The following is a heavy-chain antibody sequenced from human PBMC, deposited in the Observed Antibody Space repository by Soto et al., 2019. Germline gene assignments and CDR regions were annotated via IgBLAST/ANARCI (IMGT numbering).Heavy chain of an antibody. CDR3: ARDRRYYGSGSYYNGIDD. Sequence: GASVKVSCKASGGTFSSYAMNWVRQAPGQGLEWMGGFIPIFGTANYAQKFQGRVTITADESTSTAYMELSSLRSEDTAVYYCARDRRYYGSGSYYNGIDDWGQGTLVTVSS. CDR1: GGTFSSYA. V-gene: IGHV1-69*13. D-gene: IGHD3-10*01. CDR2: FIPIFGTA. J-gene: IGHJ4*02.